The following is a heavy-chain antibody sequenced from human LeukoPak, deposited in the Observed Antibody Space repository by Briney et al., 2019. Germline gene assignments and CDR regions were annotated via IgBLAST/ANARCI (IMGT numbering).Heavy chain of an antibody. CDR1: GFTFSSYS. J-gene: IGHJ4*02. CDR3: ARDPTYYYDSSGYYPPDY. CDR2: IRSSSSTI. Sequence: GGSLRLSCAASGFTFSSYSMNWVRQAPGKGLEWVSYIRSSSSTIYYADSVKGRFTISRDNAKNSLYLQMNSLRAEDTAVYYCARDPTYYYDSSGYYPPDYWGQGTLVTVSS. D-gene: IGHD3-22*01. V-gene: IGHV3-48*01.